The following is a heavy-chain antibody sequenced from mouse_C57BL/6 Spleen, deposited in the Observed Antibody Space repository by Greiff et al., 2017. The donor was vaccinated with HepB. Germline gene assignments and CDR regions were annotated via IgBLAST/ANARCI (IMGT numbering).Heavy chain of an antibody. CDR3: ARGPYYYGSSYWYFDV. Sequence: VKLQQPGAELVRPGSSVKLSCKASGYTFTSYWMHWVKQRPIQGLEWIGNIDPSDSETHYNQKFKDKATLTVDKSSSTAYMQLSSLTSEDSAVYYCARGPYYYGSSYWYFDVWGTGTTVTVSS. D-gene: IGHD1-1*01. CDR1: GYTFTSYW. V-gene: IGHV1-52*01. CDR2: IDPSDSET. J-gene: IGHJ1*03.